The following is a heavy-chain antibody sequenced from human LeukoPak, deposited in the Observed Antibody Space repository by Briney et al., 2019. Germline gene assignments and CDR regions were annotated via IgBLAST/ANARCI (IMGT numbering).Heavy chain of an antibody. J-gene: IGHJ4*02. CDR3: ARESATSGWLFDY. D-gene: IGHD6-19*01. CDR2: ISNHGGST. CDR1: GFIFSTYA. V-gene: IGHV3-64*01. Sequence: GGALRLSCAASGFIFSTYAMHWVRQAPGKGLEYVSAISNHGGSTYYANSVKGRFIISRDNSKNTLYLQMGNLRIEDMAVYYCARESATSGWLFDYWGQGTLVTVSS.